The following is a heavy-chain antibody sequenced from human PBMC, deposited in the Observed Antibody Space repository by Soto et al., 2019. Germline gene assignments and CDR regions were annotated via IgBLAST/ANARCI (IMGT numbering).Heavy chain of an antibody. Sequence: GGSLRLSCAASGFTFSSYTMSWVRQAPGKGLEWVSTISNSDGSTFYADSMKGRFTIFRDNSKDTLYLQMNSLRADDTAVYYCAKDFSTSRANRFDRWGQGTLVTVSS. CDR2: ISNSDGST. CDR1: GFTFSSYT. J-gene: IGHJ5*02. V-gene: IGHV3-23*01. D-gene: IGHD6-13*01. CDR3: AKDFSTSRANRFDR.